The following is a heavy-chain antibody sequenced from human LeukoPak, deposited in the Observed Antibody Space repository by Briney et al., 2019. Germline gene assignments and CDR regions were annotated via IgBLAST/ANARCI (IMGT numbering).Heavy chain of an antibody. J-gene: IGHJ4*02. CDR2: IYTSGST. V-gene: IGHV4-4*07. CDR3: ARDPSGWYYYFDY. Sequence: PSETLSLTCTVSGDAVYYWNWIRQPAGKGLEWIGRIYTSGSTNYNPSLKSRVTMSVDTSKNQFSLKLSSVTAADTAVYYCARDPSGWYYYFDYWGQGTLVTVSS. CDR1: GDAVYY. D-gene: IGHD6-19*01.